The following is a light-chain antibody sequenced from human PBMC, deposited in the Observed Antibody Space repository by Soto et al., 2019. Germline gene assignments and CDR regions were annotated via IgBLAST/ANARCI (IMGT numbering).Light chain of an antibody. CDR3: QQYDHFPFT. V-gene: IGKV1-33*01. CDR1: QDISNY. J-gene: IGKJ5*01. Sequence: DIQMTQSPSSLSASVGDSVTITCQASQDISNYLNWYQQKPGKAPQLLVYHTSKLETGVPSRFSGGGSGTNFTFTINSLQPEDVATFFCQQYDHFPFTFGRGTRLEIK. CDR2: HTS.